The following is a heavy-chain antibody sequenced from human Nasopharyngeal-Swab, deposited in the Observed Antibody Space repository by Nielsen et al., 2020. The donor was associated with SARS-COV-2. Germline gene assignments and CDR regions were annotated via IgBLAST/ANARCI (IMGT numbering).Heavy chain of an antibody. V-gene: IGHV5-10-1*04. CDR3: ARQRGYYYDSSGYYEQRDAFDI. J-gene: IGHJ3*02. CDR2: IDPSDSYT. CDR1: GYSFTSYW. D-gene: IGHD3-22*01. Sequence: GESLKISCKGSGYSFTSYWISWVRQMPGKGLEWMGRIDPSDSYTNYSPSFQGQVTISADKSISTAYLQWSSLKASDTAMYYCARQRGYYYDSSGYYEQRDAFDIWGQGTMVTVSS.